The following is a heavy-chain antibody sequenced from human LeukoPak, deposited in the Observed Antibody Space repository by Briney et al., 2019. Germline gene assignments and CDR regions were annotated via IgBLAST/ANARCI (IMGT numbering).Heavy chain of an antibody. J-gene: IGHJ4*02. CDR2: IYSGGST. CDR1: GFTVSSNY. CDR3: ARVGTKDYYGSGSHYKGDYFDY. D-gene: IGHD3-10*01. Sequence: GGSLRLSCAASGFTVSSNYMSWVRQAPGKGLEWVSVIYSGGSTYYADSVKGRFTISRDNSKNTLYLQMNSLRAEDTAVYYCARVGTKDYYGSGSHYKGDYFDYWGQGTLVTVSS. V-gene: IGHV3-53*01.